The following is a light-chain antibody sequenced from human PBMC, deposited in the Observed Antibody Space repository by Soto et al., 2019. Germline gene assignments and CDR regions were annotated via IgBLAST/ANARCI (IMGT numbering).Light chain of an antibody. Sequence: ENVLTQSPGTLSLSPGERATLSCRASQSVSSSYLAWYQHKPGQAPGLLIYDTSTRASGVPDRFSGSGSGTEFTLTISRLEPEDFAVYYCQQYGTSPQTFGQGTKVDIK. CDR2: DTS. V-gene: IGKV3-20*01. J-gene: IGKJ1*01. CDR3: QQYGTSPQT. CDR1: QSVSSSY.